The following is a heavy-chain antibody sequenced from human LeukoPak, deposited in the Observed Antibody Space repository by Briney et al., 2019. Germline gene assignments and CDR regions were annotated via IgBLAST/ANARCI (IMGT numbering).Heavy chain of an antibody. V-gene: IGHV3-33*01. D-gene: IGHD6-13*01. Sequence: GRSLRLSCAASGFTFSSYGMHWVRQAPDKGLEWVAVIWYDGSNKYYADSVKGRFTISRDNSKNTLYLQMNSLRAEDTAVYYCARGPFIAAAGFESYYFDYWGQGTLVTVSS. CDR1: GFTFSSYG. CDR2: IWYDGSNK. J-gene: IGHJ4*02. CDR3: ARGPFIAAAGFESYYFDY.